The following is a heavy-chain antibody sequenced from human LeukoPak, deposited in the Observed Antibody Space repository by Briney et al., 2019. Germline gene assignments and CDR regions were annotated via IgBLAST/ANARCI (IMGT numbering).Heavy chain of an antibody. CDR2: FYASGTS. Sequence: SETLSLTCNVFGVSISNYFWSWLRQPAGKGLEWIGRFYASGTSYYNPSLRSRVTLSMDTSKNHFSLKLTSVTAADTAVYYCARTHCGGGSCDTFDPWGQGTLVTVSS. CDR1: GVSISNYF. CDR3: ARTHCGGGSCDTFDP. V-gene: IGHV4-4*07. D-gene: IGHD2-21*01. J-gene: IGHJ5*02.